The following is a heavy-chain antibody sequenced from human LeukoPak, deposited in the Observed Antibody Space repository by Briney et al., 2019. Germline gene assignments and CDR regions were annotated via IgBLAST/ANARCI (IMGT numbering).Heavy chain of an antibody. V-gene: IGHV3-33*06. Sequence: GGSLRLSCAASRFIFSDYGMHWIRQAPGKGLESVAIVFYDGNNKYYADSVKGRFTIFRDNSKNTLYLQMNTLRGEDTAIYYCAKDGGTVGATTHWYSGLWGRGTLVTVSS. CDR2: VFYDGNNK. CDR1: RFIFSDYG. D-gene: IGHD1-26*01. J-gene: IGHJ2*01. CDR3: AKDGGTVGATTHWYSGL.